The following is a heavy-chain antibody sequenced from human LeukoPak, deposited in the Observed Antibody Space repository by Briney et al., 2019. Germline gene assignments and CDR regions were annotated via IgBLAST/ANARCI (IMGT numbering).Heavy chain of an antibody. Sequence: SETLSLTCAVYGGSFSGYYWSWIRQPPGKGLEWIGEINHSGSTNYNPSLKSRVTISVDTSKNQFSLKLSSVTAADTAVYYCASTAAYGSGSGWGQGTLVTVFS. D-gene: IGHD3-10*01. CDR2: INHSGST. V-gene: IGHV4-34*01. CDR3: ASTAAYGSGSG. CDR1: GGSFSGYY. J-gene: IGHJ4*02.